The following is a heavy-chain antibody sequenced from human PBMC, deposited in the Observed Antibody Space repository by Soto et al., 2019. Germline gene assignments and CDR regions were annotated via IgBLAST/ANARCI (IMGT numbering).Heavy chain of an antibody. V-gene: IGHV3-23*01. Sequence: EVQLLESGGGLVQPGGSLRLSCAASGYKFSNYAMTWVRQAPGKGLEWVSCISNGGDYIYYADAVKGRVTISRDRSTSTLYLHMIGLTADDTAVYYCAKAAAPLGTNDWYFDVWGRGTLVTVSP. D-gene: IGHD3-16*01. CDR3: AKAAAPLGTNDWYFDV. J-gene: IGHJ2*01. CDR2: ISNGGDYI. CDR1: GYKFSNYA.